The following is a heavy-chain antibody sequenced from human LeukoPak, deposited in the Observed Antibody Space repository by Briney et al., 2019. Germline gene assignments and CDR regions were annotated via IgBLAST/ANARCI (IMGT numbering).Heavy chain of an antibody. Sequence: GGSLRLSCAASGFTFSSHWMHWVRQAPGKGLVWVSRINSDGSGTSNADSVRGRFTISRDNAKNTLYLQMNNLRAEDTAVYYCARRGTSSSWAHFDYWGQGTLVTVSS. D-gene: IGHD6-13*01. V-gene: IGHV3-74*01. CDR1: GFTFSSHW. CDR3: ARRGTSSSWAHFDY. CDR2: INSDGSGT. J-gene: IGHJ4*02.